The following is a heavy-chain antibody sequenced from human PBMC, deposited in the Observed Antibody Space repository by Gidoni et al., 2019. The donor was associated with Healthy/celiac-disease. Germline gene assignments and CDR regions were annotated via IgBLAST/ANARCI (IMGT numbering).Heavy chain of an antibody. J-gene: IGHJ4*02. CDR3: ASGQDIVVVPAAMRGVPFDY. CDR2: IIPIFGTA. CDR1: GGTFSSYA. V-gene: IGHV1-69*06. D-gene: IGHD2-2*01. Sequence: QVQLVQSGAEVKKPGSSVKVSCTASGGTFSSYAISWVRQAPGQGLEWMGGIIPIFGTANYAQKFQGRVTITADKSTSTAYMELSSLRSEDTAVYYCASGQDIVVVPAAMRGVPFDYWGQGTLVTVSS.